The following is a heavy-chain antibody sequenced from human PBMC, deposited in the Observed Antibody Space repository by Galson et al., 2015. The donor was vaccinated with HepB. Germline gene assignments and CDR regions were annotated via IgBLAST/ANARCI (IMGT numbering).Heavy chain of an antibody. J-gene: IGHJ4*02. CDR3: AREGQSGYYDTTGYYYLY. Sequence: SLRLSCAASGFTFSTYPMHWVRQAPGKGLEWVAVISYDGSNKYYADSVKGRFTISRDNSKNTLYLQMNSLRAEDTAVYYCAREGQSGYYDTTGYYYLYWGQGTLVTVSS. V-gene: IGHV3-30-3*01. CDR2: ISYDGSNK. D-gene: IGHD3-22*01. CDR1: GFTFSTYP.